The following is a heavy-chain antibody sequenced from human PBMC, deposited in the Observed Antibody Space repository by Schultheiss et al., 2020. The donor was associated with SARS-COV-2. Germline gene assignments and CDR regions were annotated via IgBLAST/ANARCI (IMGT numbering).Heavy chain of an antibody. Sequence: ASVKVSCKASGYTFTGYYMHWVRQAPGQGLEWMGWISAYSGGTNYAQKFQGRVTMTRDTSISTAYMELSRLRSDDTAVYYCARDRFQSDGIYYYYYMDVWGKGTTVTVSS. D-gene: IGHD3-10*01. V-gene: IGHV1-2*02. J-gene: IGHJ6*03. CDR2: ISAYSGGT. CDR1: GYTFTGYY. CDR3: ARDRFQSDGIYYYYYMDV.